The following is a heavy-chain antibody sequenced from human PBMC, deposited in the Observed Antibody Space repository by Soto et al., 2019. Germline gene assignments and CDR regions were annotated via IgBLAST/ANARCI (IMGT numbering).Heavy chain of an antibody. V-gene: IGHV1-46*01. CDR2: INPSGGST. J-gene: IGHJ3*02. Sequence: QVQLVQSGAEVKKPGASVKVSCKASGYTFTSYYMHWVRQAPGQGLEWMGIINPSGGSTSYAQKFQVRVTRTRDTSTSTVYMELSSLRSEDTAVYYCASSASVVTAILPCDIWGQGTMVTVSS. CDR1: GYTFTSYY. D-gene: IGHD2-21*02. CDR3: ASSASVVTAILPCDI.